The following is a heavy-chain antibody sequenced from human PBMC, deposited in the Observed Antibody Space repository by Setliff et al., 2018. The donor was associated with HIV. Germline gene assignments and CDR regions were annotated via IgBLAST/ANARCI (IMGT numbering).Heavy chain of an antibody. Sequence: SETLSLTCNASGASITSGSYYWSWIRRPAGKGLEWIGHIYSREPTNYNPSLRSRVIISVDTSKNQLSLSLSSVTAADTAVYYCARDDSGYYYDYWGQGKLVTVSS. CDR2: IYSREPT. CDR3: ARDDSGYYYDY. D-gene: IGHD3-22*01. V-gene: IGHV4-61*09. J-gene: IGHJ4*02. CDR1: GASITSGSYY.